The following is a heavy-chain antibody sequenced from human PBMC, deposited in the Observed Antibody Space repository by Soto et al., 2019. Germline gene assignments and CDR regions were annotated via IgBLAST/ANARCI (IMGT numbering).Heavy chain of an antibody. D-gene: IGHD3-10*01. CDR2: IIPIFGTA. J-gene: IGHJ6*02. CDR3: ARDRVTMVRGVPYYYYGMDV. Sequence: SVKVSCKASGGTFSSYAISWVRQAPGQGLEWMGGIIPIFGTANYAQKFQGRVTVTADESTSTAYMELSSLRSEDTAVYYCARDRVTMVRGVPYYYYGMDVWGQGTTVTVSS. CDR1: GGTFSSYA. V-gene: IGHV1-69*13.